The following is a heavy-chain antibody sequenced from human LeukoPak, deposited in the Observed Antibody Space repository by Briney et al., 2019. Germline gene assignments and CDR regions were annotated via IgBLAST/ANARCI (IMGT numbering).Heavy chain of an antibody. J-gene: IGHJ6*03. CDR1: GFTFDDYA. V-gene: IGHV3-43D*03. CDR2: ISWDGGST. CDR3: ARDLWFGELYNPYYMDV. D-gene: IGHD3-10*01. Sequence: GGSLRLSCAASGFTFDDYAMHWVRQAPGKGLEWVSLISWDGGSTYYADSVKGRFTISRDNSKNSLYLQMNSLRAEDTAVYYCARDLWFGELYNPYYMDVWGKGTTVTVSS.